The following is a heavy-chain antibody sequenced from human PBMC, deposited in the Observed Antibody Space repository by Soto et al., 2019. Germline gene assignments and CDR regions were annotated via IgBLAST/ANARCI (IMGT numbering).Heavy chain of an antibody. CDR1: GFTFSSYW. CDR3: TIGNYVWGTSGPRY. CDR2: ISSDGSSF. Sequence: GGSLRLSCAASGFTFSSYWMHWVRQAPGKGLVWVSRISSDGSSFSYADSVKGRFTISRDNAKNTVYLQMNRLRADDTAVYYCTIGNYVWGTSGPRYRGQGPLVTVSS. D-gene: IGHD3-16*01. J-gene: IGHJ4*02. V-gene: IGHV3-74*01.